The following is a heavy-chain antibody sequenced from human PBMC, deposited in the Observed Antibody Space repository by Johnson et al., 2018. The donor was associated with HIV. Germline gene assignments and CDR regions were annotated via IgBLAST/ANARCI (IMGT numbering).Heavy chain of an antibody. J-gene: IGHJ3*02. CDR3: AKDFYSSQPEGAFDI. D-gene: IGHD6-6*01. CDR1: GFTFSSYA. Sequence: VQLVESGGGLIQPGGSLRLSCAASGFTFSSYAMSWVRQAPGKGLEWVSAISGSGGSTYYEDYVKGRFTISRDNSKTTLYLQMNSLRAEDTAVYYCAKDFYSSQPEGAFDIWGQGTMVTVSS. CDR2: ISGSGGST. V-gene: IGHV3-23*04.